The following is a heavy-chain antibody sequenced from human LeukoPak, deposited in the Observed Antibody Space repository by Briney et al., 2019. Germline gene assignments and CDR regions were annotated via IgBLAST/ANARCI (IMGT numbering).Heavy chain of an antibody. Sequence: GESLKISCKGSGYSFTSFWIAWVRQMPGKGLEWMGISYPGDSDTRYSPSFQGQVTISVDKSISTAYLQWSSLKASDTAMYYCARDCGGDCYSAEDAFDIWGQGTMVTVSS. CDR3: ARDCGGDCYSAEDAFDI. CDR1: GYSFTSFW. J-gene: IGHJ3*02. D-gene: IGHD2-21*02. V-gene: IGHV5-51*01. CDR2: SYPGDSDT.